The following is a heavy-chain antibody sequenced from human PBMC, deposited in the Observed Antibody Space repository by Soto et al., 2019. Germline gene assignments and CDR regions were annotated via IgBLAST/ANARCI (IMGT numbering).Heavy chain of an antibody. Sequence: SETLSLTCTVSGGSISSGDYYYSWIRQPSGKGLEWIGYIFHTGTTSYNPSLKSRVTLSVDTSQSQFSLKLNPVTAADTAVYYCTTEAYDNSGSLAFDIWGPGTLVTVSS. D-gene: IGHD3-22*01. CDR1: GGSISSGDYY. J-gene: IGHJ3*02. V-gene: IGHV4-61*08. CDR3: TTEAYDNSGSLAFDI. CDR2: IFHTGTT.